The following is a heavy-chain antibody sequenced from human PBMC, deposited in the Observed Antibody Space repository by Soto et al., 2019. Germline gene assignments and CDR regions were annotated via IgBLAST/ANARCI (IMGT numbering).Heavy chain of an antibody. CDR1: GYSFDDYG. J-gene: IGHJ6*02. CDR3: GRTESGFYSNNMRGMDV. CDR2: ISAYNGNT. D-gene: IGHD4-4*01. V-gene: IGHV1-18*01. Sequence: QVQLVQSGGEVKKPGASVKVACKDSGYSFDDYGISWVRQVPGQGLEWMGWISAYNGNTNFEQRFQGRCTFTTGTLTSTAYKEMRSLRSNDTAVYFCGRTESGFYSNNMRGMDVWGQGTTVTVAS.